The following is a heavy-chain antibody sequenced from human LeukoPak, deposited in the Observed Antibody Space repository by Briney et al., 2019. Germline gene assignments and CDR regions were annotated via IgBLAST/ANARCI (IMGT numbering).Heavy chain of an antibody. J-gene: IGHJ4*02. V-gene: IGHV4-34*01. D-gene: IGHD3-22*01. CDR1: GGSFSGYY. Sequence: SETLSLTCAVYGGSFSGYYWSWIRQPPGKGLEWIGYIYYSGSTYYNPSLKSRVTISVDTSKNQFSLKLSSVTAADTAVYYCARGTTMIVHWGQGTLVTVSS. CDR3: ARGTTMIVH. CDR2: IYYSGST.